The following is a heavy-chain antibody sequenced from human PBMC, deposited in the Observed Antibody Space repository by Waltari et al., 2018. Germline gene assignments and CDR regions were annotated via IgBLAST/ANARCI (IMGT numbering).Heavy chain of an antibody. J-gene: IGHJ4*02. D-gene: IGHD6-13*01. V-gene: IGHV3-23*01. CDR1: GFTFSSYA. CDR3: AKALQLANFDY. Sequence: EVQLLESGGGLVQPGGSLRLSCAASGFTFSSYAMSWVRQAPGRGLGVVSAMSGSGVGTYDADSGRGRFTISRDNSKNTLYLQMNSLRAEDTAVYYCAKALQLANFDYWGQGTLVTVSS. CDR2: MSGSGVGT.